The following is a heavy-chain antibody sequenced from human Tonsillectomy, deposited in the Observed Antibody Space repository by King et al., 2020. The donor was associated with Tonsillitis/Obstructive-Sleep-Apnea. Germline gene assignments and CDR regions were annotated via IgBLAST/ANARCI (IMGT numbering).Heavy chain of an antibody. CDR2: ISWNSGSI. J-gene: IGHJ5*02. CDR3: GKTSTIFGGRFDP. D-gene: IGHD3-3*01. CDR1: GFTFDDYA. V-gene: IGHV3-9*01. Sequence: VQLVESGGGLVQPGRSLRLSCAASGFTFDDYAMHWVRQAPGKGLEWVSGISWNSGSIGYADSVKGRFTISRDNAKNSLYLQMNSLRAEDTALYYCGKTSTIFGGRFDPWGQGTLVTVSS.